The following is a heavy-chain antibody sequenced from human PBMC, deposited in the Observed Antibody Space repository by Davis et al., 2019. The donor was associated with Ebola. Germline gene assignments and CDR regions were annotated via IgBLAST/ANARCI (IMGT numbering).Heavy chain of an antibody. V-gene: IGHV4-59*01. CDR3: ARGGGYESMDV. CDR1: GGSISSYY. Sequence: PSETLSLTCTVSGGSISSYYWSWIRQPPGKGLEWIGYIYYSGSTNYNPSLKSRVTISVDTSKNQFSLKLSSVTAADTAVYYCARGGGYESMDVWGQGTTVTVSS. J-gene: IGHJ6*02. D-gene: IGHD5-12*01. CDR2: IYYSGST.